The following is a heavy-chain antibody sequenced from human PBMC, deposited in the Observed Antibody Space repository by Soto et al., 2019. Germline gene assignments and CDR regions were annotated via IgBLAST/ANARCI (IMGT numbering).Heavy chain of an antibody. CDR1: GFTFSSYW. V-gene: IGHV3-7*01. D-gene: IGHD3-10*01. CDR2: IKQDGSEK. Sequence: GGSLRLSCAASGFTFSSYWMSWVRQAPGKGLEWVANIKQDGSEKYYVDSVKGRFTISRENAKNSLYLQMNSLRAEDTAVYYCASAVLWFGELFPDRDYYYYYMDVWGKGTTVTVSS. CDR3: ASAVLWFGELFPDRDYYYYYMDV. J-gene: IGHJ6*03.